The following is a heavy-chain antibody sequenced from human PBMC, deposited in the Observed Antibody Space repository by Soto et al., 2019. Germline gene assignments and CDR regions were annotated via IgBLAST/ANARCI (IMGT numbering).Heavy chain of an antibody. J-gene: IGHJ4*02. D-gene: IGHD3-3*01. CDR2: INPADSKT. Sequence: EVQLVQSGAEVKKPGESLKISCKTSGYTFSTSAIAWVRQMPGKGLEWMGIINPADSKTTYSPSFQGQVTISADKSISTAYLHWSSLKASDTAIYYCAPYYNYWNTWGQGTLVTVSS. CDR1: GYTFSTSA. CDR3: APYYNYWNT. V-gene: IGHV5-51*01.